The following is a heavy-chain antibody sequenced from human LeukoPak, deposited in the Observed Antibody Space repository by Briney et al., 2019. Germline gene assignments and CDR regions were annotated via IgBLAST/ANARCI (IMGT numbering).Heavy chain of an antibody. CDR2: IYTTGKT. D-gene: IGHD3-16*01. V-gene: IGHV4-4*07. CDR3: ARHGYTASHYFLDF. Sequence: SETLSLTCTVSSGSINSYYWGWVRQPAGRGLEWIGRIYTTGKTDYNPSLKSRLTMSVDTSKRQFSLNLRSVTAANTAIYYCARHGYTASHYFLDFWSQGTLVTVSS. CDR1: SGSINSYY. J-gene: IGHJ4*02.